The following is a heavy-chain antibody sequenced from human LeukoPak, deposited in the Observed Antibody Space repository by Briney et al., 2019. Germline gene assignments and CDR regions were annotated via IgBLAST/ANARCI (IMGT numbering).Heavy chain of an antibody. CDR1: GYTFTSYD. D-gene: IGHD2-2*01. J-gene: IGHJ4*02. CDR2: MNPNSGNT. Sequence: GASVKVSCKASGYTFTSYDINWVRQATGQGLEWMGWMNPNSGNTGYAQKFQGRVTITRNTSISTAYMELSSLRSEDTAVYYCATPRVGYCSSTSCYRYWGQGTLVTVSS. CDR3: ATPRVGYCSSTSCYRY. V-gene: IGHV1-8*03.